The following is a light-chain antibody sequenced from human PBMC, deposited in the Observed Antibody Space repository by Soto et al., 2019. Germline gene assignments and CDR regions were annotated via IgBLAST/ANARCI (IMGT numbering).Light chain of an antibody. Sequence: QSALTQPPSVSGSPGQSVTISCTGTSSDVGSYNRVSWYQQPPGTAPKLMIYEVSNRPSWVPDRFSGSKSGNTASLTISGLQAEDEADYYCSSYTSSSPVVFGGGTKLTVL. V-gene: IGLV2-18*02. CDR3: SSYTSSSPVV. CDR2: EVS. J-gene: IGLJ2*01. CDR1: SSDVGSYNR.